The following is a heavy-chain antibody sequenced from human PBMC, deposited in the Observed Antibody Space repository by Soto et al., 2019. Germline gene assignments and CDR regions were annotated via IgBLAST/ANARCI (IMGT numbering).Heavy chain of an antibody. CDR2: INPSGGST. D-gene: IGHD3-3*01. V-gene: IGHV1-46*01. J-gene: IGHJ4*02. Sequence: ASVKVSCKASGYTFTSYYMHWVRQAPGQGLEWMGIINPSGGSTSYAQKFQGRVTMTRDTSTSTVYMELSSLRSEDTAVYYCARDETSPPTILRFLEWLPPFDYWGQGTLVTVSS. CDR1: GYTFTSYY. CDR3: ARDETSPPTILRFLEWLPPFDY.